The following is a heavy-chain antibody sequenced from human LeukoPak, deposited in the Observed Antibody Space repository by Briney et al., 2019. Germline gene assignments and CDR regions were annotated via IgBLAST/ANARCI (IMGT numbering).Heavy chain of an antibody. CDR2: ISGSGSTT. V-gene: IGHV3-23*01. J-gene: IGHJ4*02. CDR3: VNDPFSREVTL. Sequence: GGSLRLSCAASGFTFSSYAMSWVRQAPGKGLEWVSAISGSGSTTYYADSVKGRFTISRDNSKNTLYLQMNSLRAEDTAVYYCVNDPFSREVTLWGQGTLVTVSS. CDR1: GFTFSSYA. D-gene: IGHD3-10*01.